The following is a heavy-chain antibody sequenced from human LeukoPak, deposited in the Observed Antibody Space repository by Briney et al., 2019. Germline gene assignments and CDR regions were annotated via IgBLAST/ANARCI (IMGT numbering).Heavy chain of an antibody. J-gene: IGHJ4*02. CDR1: GYTFTGYY. CDR3: GRGMAVAGIVD. Sequence: ASVKVSCKASGYTFTGYYLHWVRQAPGQGLEWVGWINHNSGATNYAQKFQGRVTMTRETSISTAYLELSRRRSNDTALYYCGRGMAVAGIVDWGQGTLVTVSS. D-gene: IGHD6-19*01. V-gene: IGHV1-2*02. CDR2: INHNSGAT.